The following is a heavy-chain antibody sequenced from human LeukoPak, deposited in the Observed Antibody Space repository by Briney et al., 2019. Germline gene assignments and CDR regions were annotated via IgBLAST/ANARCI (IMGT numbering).Heavy chain of an antibody. Sequence: GGSLRLSCAASGFTFSNYNMSWVRQAPGKGLEWVSAISGSGGSTYYADSVKGRFTISRDNSKNTLYLQMNSLRAEDTAVYYCAKAKGIVVVPAAMPSWFDPWGQGTLVTVSS. D-gene: IGHD2-2*01. CDR3: AKAKGIVVVPAAMPSWFDP. CDR1: GFTFSNYN. V-gene: IGHV3-23*01. J-gene: IGHJ5*02. CDR2: ISGSGGST.